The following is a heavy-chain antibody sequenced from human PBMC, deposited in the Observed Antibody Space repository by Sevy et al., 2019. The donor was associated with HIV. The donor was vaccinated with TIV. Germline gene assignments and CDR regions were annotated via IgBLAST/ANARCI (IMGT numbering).Heavy chain of an antibody. Sequence: GGSLRLSCAASGFTFSDYYMTWIRQAPGKGLEWVSHISGSGTSKDYADSVEGRFSISRDNAQSSLHLQMNSLRAEDTAVYYCARDPAYITGTTGAFDIWGQGTMVTVSS. D-gene: IGHD1-20*01. V-gene: IGHV3-11*01. CDR1: GFTFSDYY. CDR3: ARDPAYITGTTGAFDI. J-gene: IGHJ3*02. CDR2: ISGSGTSK.